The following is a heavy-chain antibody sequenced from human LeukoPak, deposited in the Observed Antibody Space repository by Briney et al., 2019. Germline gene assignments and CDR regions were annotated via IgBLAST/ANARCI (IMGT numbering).Heavy chain of an antibody. V-gene: IGHV3-9*03. Sequence: GRSLRLSCAASGFTFDGYAMHWVRQAPGKGLEWVSGISWNSGSIDYAGSVKGRFTISRDNAKNSLYLQMNSLRAEDMALYYCTKDRGSRQWLVAPDYWGQGTLVTVSS. CDR3: TKDRGSRQWLVAPDY. D-gene: IGHD6-19*01. J-gene: IGHJ4*02. CDR2: ISWNSGSI. CDR1: GFTFDGYA.